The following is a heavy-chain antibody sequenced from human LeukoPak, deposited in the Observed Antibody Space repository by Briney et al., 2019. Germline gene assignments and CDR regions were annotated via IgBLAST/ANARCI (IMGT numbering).Heavy chain of an antibody. V-gene: IGHV3-21*01. CDR1: GFTFSSYS. CDR3: ARVSYDSSGYFGY. CDR2: ISSSSSYI. Sequence: GGSLSLSCAASGFTFSSYSMNWVRQAPGKGLEWVSSISSSSSYIYYADSVKGRFTISRDNAKNSLYLQMNSLRAEDTAVYYCARVSYDSSGYFGYWGQGTLVTVSS. D-gene: IGHD3-22*01. J-gene: IGHJ4*02.